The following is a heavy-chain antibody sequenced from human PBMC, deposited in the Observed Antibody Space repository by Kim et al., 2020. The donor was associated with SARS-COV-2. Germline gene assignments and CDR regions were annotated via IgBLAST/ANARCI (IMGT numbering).Heavy chain of an antibody. J-gene: IGHJ4*02. D-gene: IGHD3-3*01. CDR3: ASLGVECY. V-gene: IGHV3-30*01. CDR2: GSNK. Sequence: GSNKYSADSVKGRFTISRDNSKNTLYLQMNSLRAEDTAVYYCASLGVECYWGQGTLVTVSS.